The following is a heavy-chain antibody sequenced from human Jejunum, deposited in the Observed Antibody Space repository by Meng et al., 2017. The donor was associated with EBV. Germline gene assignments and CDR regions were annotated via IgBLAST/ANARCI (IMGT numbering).Heavy chain of an antibody. D-gene: IGHD5-24*01. J-gene: IGHJ4*02. CDR2: IHHSGST. CDR1: GGSISTDNW. V-gene: IGHV4-4*02. Sequence: QLRLKESGPGLGKPSGTRSLPCAVFGGSISTDNWWSWVRQPPGKGLEYIGEIHHSGSTKYNPSLKSRVTISVDKSNNHFPLKLSSVTAADTAVYYCARDRGVEDYWGQGTLVTVSS. CDR3: ARDRGVEDY.